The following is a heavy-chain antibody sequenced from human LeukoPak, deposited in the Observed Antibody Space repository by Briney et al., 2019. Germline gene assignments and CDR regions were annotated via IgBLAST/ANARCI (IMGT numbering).Heavy chain of an antibody. Sequence: ASVKVSCKASGYTFTGYYIHWVRQAPGQGLEWMGWLNPNSGDTNYAQKFQGRVTMTRDTSISTAYMELSRLTSDDTALYYCARASGLWFGELRAYYFDYWGQGTLVTVAS. CDR1: GYTFTGYY. CDR3: ARASGLWFGELRAYYFDY. V-gene: IGHV1-2*02. D-gene: IGHD3-10*01. CDR2: LNPNSGDT. J-gene: IGHJ4*02.